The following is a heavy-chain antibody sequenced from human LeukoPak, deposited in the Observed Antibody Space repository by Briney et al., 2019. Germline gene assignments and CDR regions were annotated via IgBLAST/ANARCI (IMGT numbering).Heavy chain of an antibody. CDR3: ARDSNFHSDYYYDVFDI. Sequence: GGSLRLSCAASRFIFDDYGMSWVRQATGKGLEWVSGITWNGGSTGYVDSVKGRFTISRDNAKNSLYLQMDSLRAEDTATYYCARDSNFHSDYYYDVFDIWGQGTVVTVSS. D-gene: IGHD2-21*02. J-gene: IGHJ3*02. CDR1: RFIFDDYG. V-gene: IGHV3-20*04. CDR2: ITWNGGST.